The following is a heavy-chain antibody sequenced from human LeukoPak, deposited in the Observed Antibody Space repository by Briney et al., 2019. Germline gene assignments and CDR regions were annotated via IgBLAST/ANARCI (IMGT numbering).Heavy chain of an antibody. CDR3: ARKRYSGYEIDY. D-gene: IGHD5-12*01. CDR1: GGSFSGYY. CDR2: INHSGDT. V-gene: IGHV4-34*01. J-gene: IGHJ4*02. Sequence: PSETLSLTCAVYGGSFSGYYWNWIRQPPGKGLQWIGEINHSGDTNYKPSLGSRVTMSLDTSKNQFSLKVNSVTAADTAVYYCARKRYSGYEIDYWGQGTLVTVSS.